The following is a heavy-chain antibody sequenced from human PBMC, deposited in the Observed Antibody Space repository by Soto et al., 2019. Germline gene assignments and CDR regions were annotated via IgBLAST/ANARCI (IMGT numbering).Heavy chain of an antibody. Sequence: EVQLVESGGGVVKPGGSLRLSSAASGFTFSNAWMNWFRQAPGKGLEWVGRIKSKTDGGTTDYAAHAKGRFTISRDDSKSTLYLQMNSLTTEDTDVDYCTTLAVAATDDSFDIWGHGTMVTVSS. CDR1: GFTFSNAW. CDR2: IKSKTDGGTT. D-gene: IGHD6-19*01. J-gene: IGHJ3*02. CDR3: TTLAVAATDDSFDI. V-gene: IGHV3-15*07.